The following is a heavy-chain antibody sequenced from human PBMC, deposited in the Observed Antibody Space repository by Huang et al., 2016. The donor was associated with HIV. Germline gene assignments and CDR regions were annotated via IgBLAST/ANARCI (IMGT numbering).Heavy chain of an antibody. CDR3: ARERMMSWLDDHDAFDI. Sequence: QVQLQQWGAGLLKPSETLSLTCAVYGGSFSGYYWRGIRQAPGKGREWIGESNHRGSTNYNPSLTSRLTISVDTSKNQFSLKLSSVTAADTAVYYCARERMMSWLDDHDAFDIWGQGTMVTVSS. CDR1: GGSFSGYY. CDR2: SNHRGST. J-gene: IGHJ3*02. D-gene: IGHD1-1*01. V-gene: IGHV4-34*01.